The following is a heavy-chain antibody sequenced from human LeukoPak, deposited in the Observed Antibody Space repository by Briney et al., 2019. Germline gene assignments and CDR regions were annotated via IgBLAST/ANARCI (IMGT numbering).Heavy chain of an antibody. CDR3: ARDKAGRWLHNFDY. CDR1: GFTFRTYE. D-gene: IGHD5-24*01. V-gene: IGHV3-48*03. Sequence: GGSLRLSCATSGFTFRTYEMNWVRQAPGRGLEWVSYISSSGSTIYYADSVKGRFTISRDNAKNSLYLQMNSLRAEDTAVYYCARDKAGRWLHNFDYWGQGTLVTVSS. CDR2: ISSSGSTI. J-gene: IGHJ4*02.